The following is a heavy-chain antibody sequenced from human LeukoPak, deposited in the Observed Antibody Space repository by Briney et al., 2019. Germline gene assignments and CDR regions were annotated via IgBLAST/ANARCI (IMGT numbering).Heavy chain of an antibody. CDR2: ISYDGSNK. J-gene: IGHJ4*02. CDR1: GFTFSNYG. V-gene: IGHV3-30*18. Sequence: PGRSLRRSCATSGFTFSNYGMHWVRQAPGKGLEWVAVISYDGSNKYYADSVKGRFTISRDNSKNTLYLQMNSLRPEDAAVYYCANLPLWGQGTLVTVSS. CDR3: ANLPL.